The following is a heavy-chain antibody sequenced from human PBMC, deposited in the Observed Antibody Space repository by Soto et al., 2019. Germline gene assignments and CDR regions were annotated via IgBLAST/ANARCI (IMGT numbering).Heavy chain of an antibody. CDR3: ASYRDVTIFGVVTPFDY. CDR2: INHSGST. V-gene: IGHV4-34*01. J-gene: IGHJ4*02. CDR1: GGSFSGYY. D-gene: IGHD3-3*01. Sequence: SETLSLTCAVYGGSFSGYYWSWIRQPPGKGLEWIGEINHSGSTNYNPSLKSRVTISVDTSKNQFSLKLSSVTAADTAVYYCASYRDVTIFGVVTPFDYWGQGTLVTVSS.